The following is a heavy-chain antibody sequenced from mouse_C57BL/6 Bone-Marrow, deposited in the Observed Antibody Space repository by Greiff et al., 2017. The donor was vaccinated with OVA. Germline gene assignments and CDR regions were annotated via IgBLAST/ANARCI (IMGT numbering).Heavy chain of an antibody. V-gene: IGHV3-6*01. Sequence: EVKLMESGPGLVKPSQSLSLTCSVTGYSITSGYYWTWIRQFPGNKLEWMGYISYDGSNNYNPSLKNRISITRDTSKNQFFLKLNSVTTEDTATYYCAREAYGSSFFDYWGQGTTLTVSS. CDR3: AREAYGSSFFDY. CDR1: GYSITSGYY. D-gene: IGHD1-1*01. J-gene: IGHJ2*01. CDR2: ISYDGSN.